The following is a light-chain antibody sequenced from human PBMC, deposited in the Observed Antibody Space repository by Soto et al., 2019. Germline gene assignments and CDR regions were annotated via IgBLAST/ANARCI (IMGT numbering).Light chain of an antibody. V-gene: IGKV3-15*01. CDR3: QQYKNWPPLT. CDR1: QSVSYN. J-gene: IGKJ4*01. Sequence: EIVMTQSPATLSVSPGETATLSCRASQSVSYNLAWYQQKPGQGPRLLIYGAFTRATGISARFSGSGSGTVFTLTISSLQSEDFAVYYCQQYKNWPPLTFGGGTKVETK. CDR2: GAF.